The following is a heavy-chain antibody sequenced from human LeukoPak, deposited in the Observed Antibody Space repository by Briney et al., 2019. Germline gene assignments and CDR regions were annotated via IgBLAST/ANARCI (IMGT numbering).Heavy chain of an antibody. D-gene: IGHD3/OR15-3a*01. V-gene: IGHV3-64*01. J-gene: IGHJ4*02. Sequence: PGGSLRLSCAASGFSFSSSAMHWVRQAPGKGLEYVSAITNNGGYKYYANSVKGRFTISTDNSKNTLYLQMGSLRTEDTAVYYCAGASPYGFYDYWGQGTLVTVSS. CDR2: ITNNGGYK. CDR1: GFSFSSSA. CDR3: AGASPYGFYDY.